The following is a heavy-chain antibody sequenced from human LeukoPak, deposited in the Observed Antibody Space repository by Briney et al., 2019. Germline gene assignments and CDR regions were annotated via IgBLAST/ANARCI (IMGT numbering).Heavy chain of an antibody. J-gene: IGHJ4*02. V-gene: IGHV4-34*01. CDR2: INHSGST. Sequence: SETLSLTCAVYGGSFSGYYWSWIRQPPGKGLEWIGEINHSGSTDYNPSLKSRVTISVDTSKNQFSLKLSSVTAADTAVYYCARGLSAIVHWGQGTLVTVSS. CDR3: ARGLSAIVH. CDR1: GGSFSGYY. D-gene: IGHD2-21*02.